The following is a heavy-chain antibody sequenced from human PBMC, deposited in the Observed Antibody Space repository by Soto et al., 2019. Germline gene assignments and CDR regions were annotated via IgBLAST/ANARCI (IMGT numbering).Heavy chain of an antibody. CDR1: GYTFTSYA. J-gene: IGHJ5*02. D-gene: IGHD3-3*02. V-gene: IGHV1-18*01. CDR2: ISAYNGNT. CDR3: ARDSPPIAS. Sequence: QVQLVQSGAEVKKPGASVKVSCKASGYTFTSYAITWVRQAPGQGLEWMGWISAYNGNTSYAQNLQGRVTSTTDTSTSTAYMALRSLRSDDTAVYYCARDSPPIASWGQGTLVTVSS.